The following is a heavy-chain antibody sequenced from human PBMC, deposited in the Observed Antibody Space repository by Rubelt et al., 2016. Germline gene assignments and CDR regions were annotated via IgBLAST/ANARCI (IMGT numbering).Heavy chain of an antibody. Sequence: GGGLVKPGRSLRLSCTASGFTFSSYAMSWVRQAPGKGLEWVPAISGRGGSTYYADSVKGRFTISRDNSTNTVYLQMDSLRAEDAAVYYCTAGLAHAWELSGFWGQGTRVIVSS. V-gene: IGHV3-23*01. CDR1: GFTFSSYA. CDR2: ISGRGGST. J-gene: IGHJ4*02. CDR3: TAGLAHAWELSGF. D-gene: IGHD1-26*01.